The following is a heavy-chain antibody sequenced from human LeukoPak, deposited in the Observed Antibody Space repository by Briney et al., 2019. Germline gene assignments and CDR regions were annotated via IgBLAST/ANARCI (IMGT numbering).Heavy chain of an antibody. J-gene: IGHJ3*02. Sequence: SGPTLVNPTQTLTLTCTFSGFSLSTSGMRVSWIRQPPGKALVWLARIDWDDDKFYSTSLKTRLTISKDTSKNQVVLTMTNMDPVDTATYYCARTHSGSYSVAFDIWGQGTMVTVSS. D-gene: IGHD1-26*01. CDR3: ARTHSGSYSVAFDI. CDR1: GFSLSTSGMR. CDR2: IDWDDDK. V-gene: IGHV2-70*04.